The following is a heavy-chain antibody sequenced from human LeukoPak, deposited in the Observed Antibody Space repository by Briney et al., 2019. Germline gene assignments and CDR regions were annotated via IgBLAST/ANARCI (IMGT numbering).Heavy chain of an antibody. CDR2: IYYSGST. Sequence: SETPSLTCTVSGGSISSSSYYWGWIRQPPGKGLEWIGSIYYSGSTYYNPSLKSRVTISVDTSKNQFSLKLSSVTAADTAVYYCAGMVRGARSLDYWGQGTLVTVSS. V-gene: IGHV4-39*07. D-gene: IGHD3-10*01. CDR3: AGMVRGARSLDY. J-gene: IGHJ4*02. CDR1: GGSISSSSYY.